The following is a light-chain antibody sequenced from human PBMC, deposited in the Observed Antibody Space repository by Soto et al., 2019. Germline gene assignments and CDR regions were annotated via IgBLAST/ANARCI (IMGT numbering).Light chain of an antibody. CDR2: GAS. V-gene: IGKV3-20*01. CDR3: QQYGSSPLT. CDR1: QRVSSSY. Sequence: EIVLTQSPGTLSLSQGERATLSCRASQRVSSSYLAWYQQKPGQAPRLLIYGASSRATGIPDRFSGSVSGTDFTLTISRLEPEDFAVYYCQQYGSSPLTFGGGTKVEIK. J-gene: IGKJ4*01.